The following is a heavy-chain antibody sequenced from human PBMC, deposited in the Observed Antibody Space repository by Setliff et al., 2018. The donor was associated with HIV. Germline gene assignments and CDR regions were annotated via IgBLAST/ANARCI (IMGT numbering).Heavy chain of an antibody. V-gene: IGHV1-18*01. D-gene: IGHD1-26*01. CDR2: INAYNGNT. Sequence: ASVKVSCKASGYTFTSYGITWVRQAPGPGLEWMGWINAYNGNTNYAQELQGRVTMTTDTSTSTVYMELRSLRSDDTAVYYCAREGYSGSYFNSYYYLDVWGKGTTVTVSS. J-gene: IGHJ6*03. CDR3: AREGYSGSYFNSYYYLDV. CDR1: GYTFTSYG.